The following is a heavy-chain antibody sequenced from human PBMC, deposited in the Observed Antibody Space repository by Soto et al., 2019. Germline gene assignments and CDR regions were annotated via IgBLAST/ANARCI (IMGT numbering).Heavy chain of an antibody. CDR2: ISGSGGST. J-gene: IGHJ5*02. D-gene: IGHD3-9*01. Sequence: GGSLRLSCAASGFTFSSYAMSWVRQAPGKGLEWVSAISGSGGSTYYADSVKGRFTISRDNSKNTLYLQMNSLRAEDTAVYYCAKDPVLRYFDWPPSDWFDPWGQGTLVTVSS. V-gene: IGHV3-23*01. CDR3: AKDPVLRYFDWPPSDWFDP. CDR1: GFTFSSYA.